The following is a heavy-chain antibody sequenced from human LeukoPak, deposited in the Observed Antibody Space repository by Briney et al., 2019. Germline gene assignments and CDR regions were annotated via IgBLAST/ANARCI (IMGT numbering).Heavy chain of an antibody. CDR1: GYTFTSYG. D-gene: IGHD3-3*01. Sequence: ASVKVSCKASGYTFTSYGISWLRQAPGQGLEWMGWISAYNGNTNYAQKLQGRVTMTTDTSTSTAYMELRSLRSDDTAVYYCARAPYDFWTYPPFYWGQGTLVTVSS. J-gene: IGHJ4*02. CDR2: ISAYNGNT. CDR3: ARAPYDFWTYPPFY. V-gene: IGHV1-18*01.